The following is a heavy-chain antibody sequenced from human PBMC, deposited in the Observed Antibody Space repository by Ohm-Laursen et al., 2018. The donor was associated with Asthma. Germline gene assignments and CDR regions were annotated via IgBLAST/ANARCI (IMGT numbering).Heavy chain of an antibody. CDR1: GGTFSTSV. V-gene: IGHV1-69*01. CDR3: GRKRGSCITSICYSLDF. CDR2: INSVFATT. Sequence: GSSVKVSCKALGGTFSTSVIGWVRQAPGQGLEWMGGINSVFATTDYGQKFRGRVTITADESTATVYMELSSLRSDDTALYYCGRKRGSCITSICYSLDFWGQGTLITVSS. J-gene: IGHJ4*02. D-gene: IGHD2-15*01.